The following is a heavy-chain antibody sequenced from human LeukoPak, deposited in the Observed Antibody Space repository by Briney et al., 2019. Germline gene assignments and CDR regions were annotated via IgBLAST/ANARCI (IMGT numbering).Heavy chain of an antibody. D-gene: IGHD5-12*01. CDR3: ARDRGYSGYDHLGVFDY. J-gene: IGHJ4*02. Sequence: ASVKVSCKASGYTFTSYGISWVRQAPGQRLEWMGWINAGNGNTKYSQEFQGRVTITRDTSASTAYMELSSLRSEDMAVYYCARDRGYSGYDHLGVFDYWGQGTLVTVSS. CDR2: INAGNGNT. CDR1: GYTFTSYG. V-gene: IGHV1-3*03.